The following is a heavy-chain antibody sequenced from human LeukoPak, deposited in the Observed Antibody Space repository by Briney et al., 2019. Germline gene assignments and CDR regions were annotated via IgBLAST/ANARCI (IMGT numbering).Heavy chain of an antibody. CDR2: IYYSGST. D-gene: IGHD3-9*01. CDR1: GGSISSYY. CDR3: ARGILTNIDC. Sequence: SETLSLTCTVSGGSISSYYWSWIRQPPGKGLEWIGYIYYSGSTNYNPSLKSRVTISVDTSKNQFSLKLSSVTAADTAVYYCARGILTNIDCWGQGALVTVSS. J-gene: IGHJ4*02. V-gene: IGHV4-59*01.